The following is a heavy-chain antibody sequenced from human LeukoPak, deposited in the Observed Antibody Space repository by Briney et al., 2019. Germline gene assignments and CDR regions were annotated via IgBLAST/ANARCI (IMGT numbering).Heavy chain of an antibody. V-gene: IGHV3-53*01. D-gene: IGHD3-22*01. Sequence: PGGSLRLSCAASGFIVSSNYMSWVRQAPGKGLEWVSVISSGGNTYYADSVKGRFTISRDISKNTLYLQMNGLRAEDTAVYYCAREVCGYYFDYWAREPWSPSPQ. J-gene: IGHJ4*02. CDR2: ISSGGNT. CDR1: GFIVSSNY. CDR3: AREVCGYYFDY.